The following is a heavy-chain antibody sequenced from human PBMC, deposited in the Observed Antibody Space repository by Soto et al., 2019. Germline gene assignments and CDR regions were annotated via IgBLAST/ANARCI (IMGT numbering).Heavy chain of an antibody. Sequence: PGGSLRLSCAASGFNFDDYAMHWVRQIPGKGLEWVSGISWESGSIGYADSVKGRFSISRDNAKNSLYLQMNSLRAEDTAVYYCASGLVEYSSSWYDYWGQGNLVTVSS. CDR3: ASGLVEYSSSWYDY. D-gene: IGHD6-13*01. CDR1: GFNFDDYA. V-gene: IGHV3-9*01. CDR2: ISWESGSI. J-gene: IGHJ4*02.